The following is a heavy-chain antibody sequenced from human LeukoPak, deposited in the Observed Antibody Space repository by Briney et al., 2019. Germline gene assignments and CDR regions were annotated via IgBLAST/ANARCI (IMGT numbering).Heavy chain of an antibody. CDR1: GFTFSSYG. Sequence: GGSLRLSCAASGFTFSSYGMRWVRQAPGKGLEWVAVIWYDGSNKYYADSVKGRFTISRDNSKNTLYLQMNSLRAEDTAVYYCARDYGDYSFDYWGQGTLVTVSS. CDR2: IWYDGSNK. CDR3: ARDYGDYSFDY. V-gene: IGHV3-33*01. D-gene: IGHD4-17*01. J-gene: IGHJ4*02.